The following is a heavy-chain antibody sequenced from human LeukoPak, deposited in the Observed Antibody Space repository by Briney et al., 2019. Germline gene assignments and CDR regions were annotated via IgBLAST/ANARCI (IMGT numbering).Heavy chain of an antibody. CDR1: GGSFSGYY. D-gene: IGHD6-13*01. V-gene: IGHV4-34*01. CDR2: INHSGST. Sequence: SETLSLTCAVYGGSFSGYYWSWIRQPPGKGLEWIGEINHSGSTNYNPSLKSRVTISVDTSKNQFSLKLSSVTAADTAVYYCARGLYSSSWYGIEYLQHWGQGTLVTVSS. CDR3: ARGLYSSSWYGIEYLQH. J-gene: IGHJ1*01.